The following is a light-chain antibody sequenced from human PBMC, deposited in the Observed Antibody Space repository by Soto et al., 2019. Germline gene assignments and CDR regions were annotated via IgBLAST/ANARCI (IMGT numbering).Light chain of an antibody. CDR1: QSFSSSY. Sequence: EIVLTQSPGTLSLSPGERATLSCRASQSFSSSYVAWYQQKPGQAPRLLIYGASSRATGIPDRFSGSGSGTDFTLTISRLEPEDFAVYYCQQYGSSYTFGQGTKVDIK. J-gene: IGKJ2*01. CDR3: QQYGSSYT. V-gene: IGKV3-20*01. CDR2: GAS.